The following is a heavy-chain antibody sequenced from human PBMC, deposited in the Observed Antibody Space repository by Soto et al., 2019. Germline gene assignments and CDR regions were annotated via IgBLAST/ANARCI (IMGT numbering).Heavy chain of an antibody. CDR2: IVVGSGNT. CDR3: AADIRGAPYCSGGSCDY. CDR1: GFTFTSSA. D-gene: IGHD2-15*01. Sequence: ASVKVSFKASGFTFTSSAVQWLRQARGQRLEWIGWIVVGSGNTNYAQKFQERVTITRDMSTSTAYMELSGLRSEDTAVYYCAADIRGAPYCSGGSCDYWGQGTLVTVSS. V-gene: IGHV1-58*01. J-gene: IGHJ4*02.